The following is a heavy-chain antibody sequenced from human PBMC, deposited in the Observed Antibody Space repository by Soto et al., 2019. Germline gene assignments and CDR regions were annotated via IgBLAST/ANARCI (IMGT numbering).Heavy chain of an antibody. CDR3: ARDPVVGAYSGMDV. CDR1: GFSISSYW. V-gene: IGHV3-7*01. J-gene: IGHJ6*02. Sequence: PGGSLRLSCAASGFSISSYWINWVRQAPGKGLEWVANIKEDGSEKYFVGSVKGRFTISRDSAKNSLYLQMNNLRVEDTAVYFCARDPVVGAYSGMDVWGQGTTVTVSS. D-gene: IGHD2-15*01. CDR2: IKEDGSEK.